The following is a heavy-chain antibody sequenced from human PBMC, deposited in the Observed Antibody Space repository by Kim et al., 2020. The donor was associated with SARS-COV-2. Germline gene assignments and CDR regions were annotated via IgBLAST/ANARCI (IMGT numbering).Heavy chain of an antibody. CDR3: ARGFDYSNYGWIDY. D-gene: IGHD4-4*01. J-gene: IGHJ4*02. CDR2: IYYSGST. CDR1: GGSISSGGYY. V-gene: IGHV4-31*03. Sequence: SETLSLTCTVSGGSISSGGYYWSWIRQHPGKGLEWIGYIYYSGSTYYNPSLKSRVTISVDTSKNQFSLKLSSVTAADTAVYYCARGFDYSNYGWIDYWGQGTLVTVSS.